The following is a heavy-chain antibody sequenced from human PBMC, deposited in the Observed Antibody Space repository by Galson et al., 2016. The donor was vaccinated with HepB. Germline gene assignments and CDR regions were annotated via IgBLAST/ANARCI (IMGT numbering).Heavy chain of an antibody. CDR1: GFIVSSDY. J-gene: IGHJ5*02. Sequence: SLRLSCAASGFIVSSDYMGWVRQAPGRGLEWVSVIYSGGSTYYADSVKGRFTISRDNSKNTVSLQMGSLRAEDTAMYYCARHDWIDPWGQGTLVTVSS. CDR2: IYSGGST. V-gene: IGHV3-53*01. CDR3: ARHDWIDP.